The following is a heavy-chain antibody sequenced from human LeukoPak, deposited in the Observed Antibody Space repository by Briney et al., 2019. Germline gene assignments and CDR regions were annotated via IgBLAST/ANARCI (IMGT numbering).Heavy chain of an antibody. V-gene: IGHV2-5*02. CDR3: ARIANDCYRRTGAFDI. J-gene: IGHJ3*02. CDR2: IYWDDDK. D-gene: IGHD2-21*02. CDR1: GFSLSTSGVG. Sequence: SGPTLVKPTQTLTLTCTFSGFSLSTSGVGVGWIRQPPGKALEWLALIYWDDDKRYSPSLKTRLTISKDTSKNQVVLTMTNMDPVDTATYYCARIANDCYRRTGAFDIWGQGTMVTVSS.